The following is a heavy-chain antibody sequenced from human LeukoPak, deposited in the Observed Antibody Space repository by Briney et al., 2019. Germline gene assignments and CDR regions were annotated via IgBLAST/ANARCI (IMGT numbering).Heavy chain of an antibody. Sequence: PGGSLRLSCPASGSTFSSYAMSWVRRAPGKGMEWVSVIYSGGSTYYAETVKGRFTISRDNSKSTLYLQMNSLRAEDTAVYYCAREGSSGGYFDYWGQGTLVTVSS. CDR3: AREGSSGGYFDY. CDR1: GSTFSSYA. J-gene: IGHJ4*02. V-gene: IGHV3-66*02. CDR2: IYSGGST. D-gene: IGHD6-6*01.